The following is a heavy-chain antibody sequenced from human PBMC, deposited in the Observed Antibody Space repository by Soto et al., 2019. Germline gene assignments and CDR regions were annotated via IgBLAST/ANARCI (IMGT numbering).Heavy chain of an antibody. CDR3: ARGDTPMITGMDSFDI. J-gene: IGHJ3*02. Sequence: XGSLGLSCAASGFTFSRYWMKWVRQAPGKGLEWVANIKQDGTEKNYVDSVKGRFTISRDNARKSLYLQMDSLRAEDTAVYFCARGDTPMITGMDSFDIWGQGTMVTVS. CDR2: IKQDGTEK. D-gene: IGHD5-18*01. V-gene: IGHV3-7*01. CDR1: GFTFSRYW.